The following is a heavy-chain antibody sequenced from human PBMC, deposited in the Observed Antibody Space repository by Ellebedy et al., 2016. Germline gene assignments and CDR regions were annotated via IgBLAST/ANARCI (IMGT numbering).Heavy chain of an antibody. CDR1: GFSFSRSS. V-gene: IGHV3-48*04. Sequence: GGSLRLSXVTSGFSFSRSSLHWVRQAPGKGLQWISYINGNSTNIYYADSVKGRFTIFRDDAKKTVYLELNSLRVEDTAVYFCATFSYPDDYWGQGTLVTVSS. CDR2: INGNSTNI. J-gene: IGHJ4*02. CDR3: ATFSYPDDY.